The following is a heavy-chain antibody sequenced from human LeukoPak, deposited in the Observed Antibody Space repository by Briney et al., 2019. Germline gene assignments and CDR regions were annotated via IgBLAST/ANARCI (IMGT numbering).Heavy chain of an antibody. V-gene: IGHV3-74*01. CDR3: ARVGYYDSSNYYAYFQH. CDR2: INSDGTDI. D-gene: IGHD3-22*01. J-gene: IGHJ1*01. Sequence: GGSLRLSCAASGFTFSSYWMHWVRQAPGKGVEWVARINSDGTDIIYGDSVKGGFTISRDNAKNTLYLQMNSLRVEDTAVYYCARVGYYDSSNYYAYFQHWGQGTLVTVSS. CDR1: GFTFSSYW.